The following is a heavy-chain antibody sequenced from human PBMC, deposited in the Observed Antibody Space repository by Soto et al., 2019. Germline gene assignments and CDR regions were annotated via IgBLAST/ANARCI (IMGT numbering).Heavy chain of an antibody. CDR1: GYTFTNYG. D-gene: IGHD3-10*01. V-gene: IGHV1-18*01. Sequence: DSVKVSCKTSGYTFTNYGISWVRQAPGQGLEWMGWISADNGNTNYARNLQGRVTMTTDTSTGTSYMVLRSLTSDDTAVYYCARRGVLPDYWGQGTLVTVSS. CDR2: ISADNGNT. J-gene: IGHJ4*02. CDR3: ARRGVLPDY.